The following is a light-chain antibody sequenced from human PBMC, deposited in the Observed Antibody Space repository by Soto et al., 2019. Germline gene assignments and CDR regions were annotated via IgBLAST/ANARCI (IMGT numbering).Light chain of an antibody. Sequence: QSVLTQPRSVSGSPGQSVTISCTGTSSDVGGYNYVSWYQQHPGKAPKLIIYDVSTWPSGVPDRFSGSKSGNTASLTISGLQAEDEADYYCCSYAGNALWVFGGGTKLTVL. CDR1: SSDVGGYNY. V-gene: IGLV2-11*01. CDR2: DVS. J-gene: IGLJ3*02. CDR3: CSYAGNALWV.